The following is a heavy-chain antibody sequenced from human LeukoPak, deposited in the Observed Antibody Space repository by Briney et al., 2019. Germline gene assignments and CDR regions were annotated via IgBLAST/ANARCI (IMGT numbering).Heavy chain of an antibody. J-gene: IGHJ4*02. V-gene: IGHV3-20*04. D-gene: IGHD2-15*01. CDR1: GFTFDGYG. CDR3: GNTLEEVVVNRYYFDY. CDR2: INSNGAST. Sequence: GGSLRLSCVASGFTFDGYGMSWVRQAPEKGLEWVSSINSNGASTAYVDSVKGRFTISRDNGKNSLYLQMNSLRADDTALYYCGNTLEEVVVNRYYFDYWGKGTLVTVSS.